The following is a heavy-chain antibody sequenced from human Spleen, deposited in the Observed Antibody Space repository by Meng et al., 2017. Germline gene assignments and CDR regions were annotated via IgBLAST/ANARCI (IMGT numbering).Heavy chain of an antibody. CDR1: GFTFSNYA. CDR3: AQFKTGARRGGDAFDI. J-gene: IGHJ3*02. Sequence: GESLKISCAASGFTFSNYAMHWVRQAPGKGLEWVAVISYDGSNKYYADSVKGRFTISRDNSKNPLYLQMNSLRAEDTALYYCAQFKTGARRGGDAFDIWGQGTVVTVAS. V-gene: IGHV3-30*04. CDR2: ISYDGSNK. D-gene: IGHD7-27*01.